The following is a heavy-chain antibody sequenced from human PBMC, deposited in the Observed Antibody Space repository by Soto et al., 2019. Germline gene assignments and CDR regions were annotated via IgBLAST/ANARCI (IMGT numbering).Heavy chain of an antibody. CDR3: ARDDLGYCSGGSCYQGGY. V-gene: IGHV4-31*03. Sequence: SETLSLTCTVSGGSISSGGYYWSWIRQHPGKGLEWIGYIYYSGSTYYNPSLKSRVTISVDTSKNQFSLKLSSVTAADTAVYYCARDDLGYCSGGSCYQGGYWGQGTLVTVSS. J-gene: IGHJ4*02. CDR1: GGSISSGGYY. D-gene: IGHD2-15*01. CDR2: IYYSGST.